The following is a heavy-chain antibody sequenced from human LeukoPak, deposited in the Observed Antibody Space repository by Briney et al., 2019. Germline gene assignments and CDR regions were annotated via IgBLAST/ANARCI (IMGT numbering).Heavy chain of an antibody. D-gene: IGHD1-1*01. J-gene: IGHJ3*02. Sequence: GGSLRLSCAASGFTFSSYSMNWVRQAPGKGLGWVSSISISSSYIYYADSVKGRFTISRDNAKNSLYLQMNSLRAEDTAVYYCARGQGWNPEAVTNAFDIWGQGTMVTVSS. CDR2: ISISSSYI. CDR3: ARGQGWNPEAVTNAFDI. V-gene: IGHV3-21*01. CDR1: GFTFSSYS.